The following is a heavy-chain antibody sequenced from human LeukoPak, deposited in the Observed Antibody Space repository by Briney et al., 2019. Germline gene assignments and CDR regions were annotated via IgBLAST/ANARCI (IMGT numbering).Heavy chain of an antibody. CDR3: ARDVYASYGSGTHSYDY. V-gene: IGHV4-39*07. CDR1: GGSISTSNYY. J-gene: IGHJ4*02. Sequence: SETLSLTCTVSGGSISTSNYYWGWIRQPPGKGLEWIGNIFYSGSTYYNPSLKSRVTISVDTSKNQFSLKLSSVTAADTAVYYCARDVYASYGSGTHSYDYWGQGTLVTVSS. CDR2: IFYSGST. D-gene: IGHD3-10*01.